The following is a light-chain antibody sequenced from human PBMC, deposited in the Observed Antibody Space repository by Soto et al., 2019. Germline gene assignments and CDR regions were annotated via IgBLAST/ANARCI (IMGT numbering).Light chain of an antibody. V-gene: IGKV3-11*01. CDR2: ETS. CDR1: QSVSNY. J-gene: IGKJ4*01. CDR3: QQRSYWLS. Sequence: EIVLTQSPATLSLSPGDRATLSCRASQSVSNYLAWYQQKPGQAPRLLIYETSNRASGIPARFSGSGSGIDFTLTISSLEPEDFAVYYCQQRSYWLSFGGGTKVEIK.